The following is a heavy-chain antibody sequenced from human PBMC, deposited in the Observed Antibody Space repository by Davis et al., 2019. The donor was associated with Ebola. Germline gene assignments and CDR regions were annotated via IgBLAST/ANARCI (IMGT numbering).Heavy chain of an antibody. CDR1: GFTVSSNY. J-gene: IGHJ6*02. V-gene: IGHV3-53*01. D-gene: IGHD2-15*01. CDR2: IYSGGST. Sequence: GGSLRLSCAASGFTVSSNYMSWVRQAPGKGLEWVSVIYSGGSTYYADSVKGRFTISRDNSKNTLYLQMNSLRAEDTAVYYCAREVVVAATLYYGMDVWGQGTTVTVSS. CDR3: AREVVVAATLYYGMDV.